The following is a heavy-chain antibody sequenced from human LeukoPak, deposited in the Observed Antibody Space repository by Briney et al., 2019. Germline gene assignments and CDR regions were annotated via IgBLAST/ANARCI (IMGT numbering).Heavy chain of an antibody. CDR3: ARDKVACSSTSCHYWYFDL. J-gene: IGHJ2*01. CDR1: GLTLSSNY. CDR2: IYSGGST. Sequence: GESLRLSCAASGLTLSSNYMSWVHQAPGKGLEGVSVIYSGGSTYYADSVKGRFTISRDNSKNTLHLQMNSLRAEDTALYYCARDKVACSSTSCHYWYFDLWGRGTLVTVSS. V-gene: IGHV3-53*01. D-gene: IGHD2-2*01.